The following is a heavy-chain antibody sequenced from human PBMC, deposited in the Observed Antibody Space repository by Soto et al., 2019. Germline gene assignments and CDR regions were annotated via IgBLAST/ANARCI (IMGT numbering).Heavy chain of an antibody. V-gene: IGHV4-59*12. CDR1: GASITSYY. Sequence: QVQLQESGPGLVRPSETLSLTCTVSGASITSYYWSWIRQSSGKGLEWIGYIHYSGSTNYNPSLESRVTMSIDTSESQFSLRLRSVTAADTAVYYCARLDYYYYLDVWGKGTAVTVSS. CDR2: IHYSGST. CDR3: ARLDYYYYLDV. J-gene: IGHJ6*03.